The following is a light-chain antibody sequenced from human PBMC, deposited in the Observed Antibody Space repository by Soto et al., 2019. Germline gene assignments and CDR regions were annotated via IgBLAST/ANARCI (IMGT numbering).Light chain of an antibody. Sequence: QSVLTQPASVSGSTGQSITISCTGTSSDVGSYNLVSWYQQQPGKAPKLMIYEDTKQPSGVSNRFSGSKSGNTASLTISGLQAEDEAYYYCSSYAGSTTYVVFGGGTKLTVL. CDR1: SSDVGSYNL. V-gene: IGLV2-23*01. CDR2: EDT. J-gene: IGLJ2*01. CDR3: SSYAGSTTYVV.